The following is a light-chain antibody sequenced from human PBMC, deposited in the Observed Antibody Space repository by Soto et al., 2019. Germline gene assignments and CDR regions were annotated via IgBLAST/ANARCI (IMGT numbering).Light chain of an antibody. CDR3: QQYDSTPWT. V-gene: IGKV2-28*01. CDR1: QTLLNSNGYNY. Sequence: DVVMTQSPLSLPVTPGEPASISCRSSQTLLNSNGYNYLDWYLQRPGQSPQLLIFLGSNRASGVPDRFSGSGSGTDFTLTISSLQAEDVAVYYCQQYDSTPWTFGQGTKVEIK. J-gene: IGKJ1*01. CDR2: LGS.